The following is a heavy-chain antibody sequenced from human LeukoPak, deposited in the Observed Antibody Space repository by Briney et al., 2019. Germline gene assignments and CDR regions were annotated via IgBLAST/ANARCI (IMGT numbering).Heavy chain of an antibody. CDR1: GYSFSSYG. Sequence: ASVKVSCKASGYSFSSYGISWVRQTPGQGLEWMGWISAYNGDTHYAQKFQGRVTMTTDTSTSTAYMELRSLRSDDTAMYYCARRGGKNYGDYLLYYYYMDVWGKGTTVTVSS. D-gene: IGHD4-17*01. CDR2: ISAYNGDT. CDR3: ARRGGKNYGDYLLYYYYMDV. J-gene: IGHJ6*03. V-gene: IGHV1-18*01.